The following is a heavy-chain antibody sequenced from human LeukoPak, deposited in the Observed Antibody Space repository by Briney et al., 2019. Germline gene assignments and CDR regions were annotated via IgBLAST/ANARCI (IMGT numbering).Heavy chain of an antibody. CDR1: GSTFSSYA. V-gene: IGHV3-23*01. CDR3: AKDIIQRKIGTFDP. J-gene: IGHJ5*02. Sequence: PGGSLRLSCAASGSTFSSYAMSWVRQAPGKGLEWVSAISGSGGSTYYADSVKGRFTISRDNSKNTLYLQMNSLRAEDTAVYYCAKDIIQRKIGTFDPWGQGTLVTVSS. CDR2: ISGSGGST. D-gene: IGHD3-10*01.